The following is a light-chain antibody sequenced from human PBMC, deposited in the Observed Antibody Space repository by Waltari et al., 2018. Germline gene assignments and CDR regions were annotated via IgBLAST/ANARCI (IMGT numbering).Light chain of an antibody. CDR3: QQLNSYPYT. CDR1: QGISRF. J-gene: IGKJ2*01. Sequence: QLTQSSSSLPASVGDRVTITCRASQGISRFLAWYQQKSGQAPKLLIYDASTLQSGVPSRFSGSGSGTDFTLTISSLQPEDFATYYCQQLNSYPYTFGQGTKLEIK. V-gene: IGKV1-9*01. CDR2: DAS.